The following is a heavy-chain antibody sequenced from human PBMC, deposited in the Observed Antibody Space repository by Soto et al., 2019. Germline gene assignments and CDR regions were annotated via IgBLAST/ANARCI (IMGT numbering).Heavy chain of an antibody. CDR2: ISYDGSNK. D-gene: IGHD3-22*01. V-gene: IGHV3-30*18. J-gene: IGHJ4*02. CDR3: AKDRPHFYYYDSSGYSLDY. CDR1: GFTFSSYG. Sequence: QVQLVESGGGVVQPGRSLRLSCAASGFTFSSYGMHWVRQAPGKGLEWVAVISYDGSNKYYADSVKGRFTISRDNSKNTLYLQMNSLRAEDTAVYYCAKDRPHFYYYDSSGYSLDYWGQGTLVTVSS.